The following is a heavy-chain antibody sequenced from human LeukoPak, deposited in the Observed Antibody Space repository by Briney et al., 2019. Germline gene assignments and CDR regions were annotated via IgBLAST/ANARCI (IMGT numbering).Heavy chain of an antibody. V-gene: IGHV1-18*01. CDR2: ISTYNGNT. CDR3: ARDRMDTGTYFDY. J-gene: IGHJ4*02. D-gene: IGHD5-18*01. CDR1: GYTFTTYG. Sequence: SGEVSCRSSGYTFTTYGITWVRQAPGRGLEWMGWISTYNGNTNYAQKLQGRVTMTTDTSTSTAYMELRSLRSDDTAMYYCARDRMDTGTYFDYWGQGTLVTVCS.